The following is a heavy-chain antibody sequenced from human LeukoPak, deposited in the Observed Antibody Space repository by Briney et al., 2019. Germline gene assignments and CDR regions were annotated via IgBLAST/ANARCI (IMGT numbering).Heavy chain of an antibody. V-gene: IGHV3-9*01. CDR2: ISWNSGSI. Sequence: GGSLRLSCAASGFTFDDYAMHWVRQAPGKGLEWVSGISWNSGSIGYADSVKGRFTISRDNAKNSLYLQMNSLRAEDTALYYCASSLSGYSYGSFEYWGQGTLVTVSS. CDR3: ASSLSGYSYGSFEY. D-gene: IGHD5-18*01. CDR1: GFTFDDYA. J-gene: IGHJ4*02.